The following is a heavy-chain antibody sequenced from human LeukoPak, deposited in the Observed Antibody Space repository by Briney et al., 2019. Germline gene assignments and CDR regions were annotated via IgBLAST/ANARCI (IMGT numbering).Heavy chain of an antibody. CDR1: GDSISSGDYY. CDR2: ISSSGST. V-gene: IGHV4-61*02. D-gene: IGHD6-13*01. CDR3: ARIIAAAGNNWFDP. J-gene: IGHJ5*02. Sequence: SETLSLTCTVSGDSISSGDYYWSWIRQPAGKGLEWIGRISSSGSTNYNPSLKSRVTISVDTSKNQFSLKLSSVTAADTAVYYCARIIAAAGNNWFDPWGQGTLVTVSS.